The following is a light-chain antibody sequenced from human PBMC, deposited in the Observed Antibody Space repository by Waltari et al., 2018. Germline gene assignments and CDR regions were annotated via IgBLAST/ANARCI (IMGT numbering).Light chain of an antibody. Sequence: IVMTQSPLSLPVTPGEPASISCSASQSLLHRNGYHDLDWYLQKPGQSPQLLIYLGSTRASGVPDRFSGGASGTQFTLRISRVEAEDVGVYYCMQARQTPYTFGQGTKLEIK. CDR1: QSLLHRNGYHD. CDR2: LGS. V-gene: IGKV2-28*01. CDR3: MQARQTPYT. J-gene: IGKJ2*01.